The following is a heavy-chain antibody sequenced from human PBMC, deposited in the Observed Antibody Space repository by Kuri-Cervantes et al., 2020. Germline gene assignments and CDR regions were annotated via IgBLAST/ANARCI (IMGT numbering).Heavy chain of an antibody. V-gene: IGHV1-3*01. CDR3: ARAALRYFPLPY. D-gene: IGHD3-9*01. CDR2: INAGNGNT. J-gene: IGHJ4*02. Sequence: ASVKVSCKASGYTFTSYAMHWVRQAPGQRLEWMGWINAGNGNTKYSQKFQGRVTITRDTSASTAYMKLSSLRSEDTAVYYCARAALRYFPLPYWGQGTLVTVSS. CDR1: GYTFTSYA.